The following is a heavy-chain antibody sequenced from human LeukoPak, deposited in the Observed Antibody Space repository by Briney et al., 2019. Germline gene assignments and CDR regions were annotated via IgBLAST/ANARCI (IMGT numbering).Heavy chain of an antibody. CDR3: ARSWRDGYNYYFDY. V-gene: IGHV4-4*07. CDR2: IYTGGST. Sequence: PSETLSLTCTVSGGSISSYYWSWIRQPAGKGLEWIGRIYTGGSTNYNPSLKSRVTISVDTSKNQFSLKLSSVAAADTAVYYCARSWRDGYNYYFDYWGQGTLVTVSS. D-gene: IGHD5-24*01. J-gene: IGHJ4*02. CDR1: GGSISSYY.